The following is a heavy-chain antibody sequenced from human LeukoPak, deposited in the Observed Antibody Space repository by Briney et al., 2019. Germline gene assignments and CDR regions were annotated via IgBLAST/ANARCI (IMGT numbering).Heavy chain of an antibody. V-gene: IGHV3-23*01. CDR2: ISGSGGST. CDR3: AKDGGAYSYGRYHFDH. D-gene: IGHD5-18*01. CDR1: GFTFSSYA. J-gene: IGHJ4*02. Sequence: GGSLRLSCVASGFTFSSYAMTWVRQAPGKGLEWVSAISGSGGSTFHADFVKGRFTISRDNSRNTLYLQMMGLRAEDTAIYYCAKDGGAYSYGRYHFDHWGQGTLVTVSS.